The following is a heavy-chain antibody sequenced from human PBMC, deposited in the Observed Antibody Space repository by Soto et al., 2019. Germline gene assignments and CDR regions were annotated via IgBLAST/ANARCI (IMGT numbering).Heavy chain of an antibody. CDR1: GYTFTSYG. Sequence: ASVKVSCKASGYTFTSYGISWVRQAPGQGLEWMGWISAYNGNTNYARKLQGRVTMTTDTSTSTAYMELRGLRSDDTAVYYCATPATGAYNWNYCGTTDYYSYGMDVCAQGTTVTVSS. D-gene: IGHD1-7*01. CDR3: ATPATGAYNWNYCGTTDYYSYGMDV. CDR2: ISAYNGNT. J-gene: IGHJ6*02. V-gene: IGHV1-18*01.